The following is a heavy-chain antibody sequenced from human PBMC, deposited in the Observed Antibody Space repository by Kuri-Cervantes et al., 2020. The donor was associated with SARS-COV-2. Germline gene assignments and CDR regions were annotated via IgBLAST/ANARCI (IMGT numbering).Heavy chain of an antibody. CDR1: GFTVSSNY. CDR2: IYSGGST. CDR3: AREAYNYYYDSSGYLLGGAFDI. Sequence: GESLKISCAASGFTVSSNYMSWVRQAPGKGLEWVSVIYSGGSTYYADSVKGRFTISRDNSKKTLYLQMNSLRAEDTAVYYCAREAYNYYYDSSGYLLGGAFDIWGQGTMVTVSS. V-gene: IGHV3-53*01. J-gene: IGHJ3*02. D-gene: IGHD3-22*01.